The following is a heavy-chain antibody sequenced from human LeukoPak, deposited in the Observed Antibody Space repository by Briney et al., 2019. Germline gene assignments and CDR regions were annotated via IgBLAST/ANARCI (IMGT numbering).Heavy chain of an antibody. Sequence: GSLRLSCAASEFIFSGYWMNWVRQAPGKGLEWVANIKQDGSEKQYVDSVRGRFTISRDNAKNSLYLQMNSLRVEDTAVYYCARTVLLWFGELLRWFDPWGQGTLVTVAS. J-gene: IGHJ5*02. D-gene: IGHD3-10*01. CDR2: IKQDGSEK. CDR3: ARTVLLWFGELLRWFDP. V-gene: IGHV3-7*01. CDR1: EFIFSGYW.